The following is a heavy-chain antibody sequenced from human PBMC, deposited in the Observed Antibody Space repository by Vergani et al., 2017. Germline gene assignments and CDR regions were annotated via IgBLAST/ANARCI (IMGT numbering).Heavy chain of an antibody. CDR3: ARDGAAAGIFDY. D-gene: IGHD6-13*01. CDR1: GFTFSSYS. J-gene: IGHJ4*02. Sequence: EVQLVESGGGLVQPGGSLRLSCAASGFTFSSYSMNWVRQAPGKGLEWVSYISSSGSTIYYADSVKGRFTISRDNAKNSLYLQMNSLRAEDTAVYYCARDGAAAGIFDYWGQGTLVTVSS. CDR2: ISSSGSTI. V-gene: IGHV3-48*04.